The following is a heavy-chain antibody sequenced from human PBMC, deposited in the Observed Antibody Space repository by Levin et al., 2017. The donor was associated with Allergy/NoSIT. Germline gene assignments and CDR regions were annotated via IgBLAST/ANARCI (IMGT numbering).Heavy chain of an antibody. CDR2: IYYSGST. J-gene: IGHJ3*02. Sequence: SETLSLTCTVSGGSISSYYWSWIRQPPGKGLEWIGYIYYSGSTNYNPSLKSRVTISVDTSKNQFSLKLSSVTAADTAVYYCARASYDSSGTLAFDIWGQGTMVTVSS. D-gene: IGHD3-22*01. CDR3: ARASYDSSGTLAFDI. V-gene: IGHV4-59*01. CDR1: GGSISSYY.